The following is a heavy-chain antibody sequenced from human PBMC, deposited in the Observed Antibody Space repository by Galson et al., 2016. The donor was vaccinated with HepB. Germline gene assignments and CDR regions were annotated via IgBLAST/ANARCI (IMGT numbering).Heavy chain of an antibody. CDR2: ISSSSPTV. J-gene: IGHJ4*02. CDR1: GGRIRIYG. CDR3: ARDHPGLLTSGLCLS. Sequence: SLRLSCAASGGRIRIYGMNWVRQAPGKGLEWISFISSSSPTVYYSDSVKGRATVSRDNARASLYLQLNSLRVDDTGVYYCARDHPGLLTSGLCLSWGQGTLVSVSS. D-gene: IGHD3-10*01. V-gene: IGHV3-48*01.